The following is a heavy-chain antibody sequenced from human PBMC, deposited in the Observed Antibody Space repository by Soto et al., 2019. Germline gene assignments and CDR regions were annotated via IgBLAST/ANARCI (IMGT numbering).Heavy chain of an antibody. D-gene: IGHD2-15*01. V-gene: IGHV3-30*18. J-gene: IGHJ4*02. CDR1: GFTFSSYG. Sequence: GGSLRLSCAASGFTFSSYGMHWVRQAPGKGLEWVAVISYDGSNKYYADSVKGRFTISRDNSKNTLYLQMNSLRAEDTAVYYCAKDCDVAPDYWGQGTLVTVSS. CDR3: AKDCDVAPDY. CDR2: ISYDGSNK.